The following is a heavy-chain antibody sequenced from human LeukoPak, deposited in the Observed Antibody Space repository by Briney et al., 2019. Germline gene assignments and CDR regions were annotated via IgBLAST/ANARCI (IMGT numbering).Heavy chain of an antibody. CDR3: ARVGGYGNYVY. J-gene: IGHJ4*02. D-gene: IGHD1-7*01. V-gene: IGHV1-2*02. Sequence: ASVKVSCKASGYTFTGYYMHWVRQAPGQGPEWMGWINPNSGDTNYAQKFQGRVTMTRDTSISTAYMELSRLRSDDTAVYFCARVGGYGNYVYWGQGTLVTVSS. CDR1: GYTFTGYY. CDR2: INPNSGDT.